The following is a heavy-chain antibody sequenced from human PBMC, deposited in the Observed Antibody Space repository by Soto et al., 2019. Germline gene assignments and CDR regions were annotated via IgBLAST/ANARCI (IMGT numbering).Heavy chain of an antibody. CDR3: ARGEYSSSSWYYFDY. J-gene: IGHJ4*02. D-gene: IGHD6-6*01. V-gene: IGHV4-59*01. Sequence: PSETLSLTCTVSGGSISSYYCSWIRQPPGKGLEWIGYIYYSGSTNYNPSLKGRVTISVDTSKNQVSLKLSSVTAADTAVYYCARGEYSSSSWYYFDYWGQGTLVTVSS. CDR2: IYYSGST. CDR1: GGSISSYY.